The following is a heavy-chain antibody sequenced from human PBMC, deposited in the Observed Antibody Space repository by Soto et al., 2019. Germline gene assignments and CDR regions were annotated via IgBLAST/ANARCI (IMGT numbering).Heavy chain of an antibody. V-gene: IGHV3-9*01. CDR3: AKDLIAAAGNHYYYYGMDV. CDR2: ISWNSGSI. D-gene: IGHD6-13*01. Sequence: SLKISCAASGFTFDDYAMHWVRQAPGKGLEWVSGISWNSGSIGYADSVKGRFTISRDNAKNSLYLQMNSLRAEDTALYYCAKDLIAAAGNHYYYYGMDVWGQGTTVTVSS. J-gene: IGHJ6*02. CDR1: GFTFDDYA.